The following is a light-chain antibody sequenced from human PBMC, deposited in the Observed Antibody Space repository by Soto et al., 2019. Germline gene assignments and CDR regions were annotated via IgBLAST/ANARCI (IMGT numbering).Light chain of an antibody. CDR3: AAWDDSLNGPHYV. CDR2: SNN. CDR1: SSKNGSNT. J-gene: IGLJ1*01. Sequence: QSVLTQPPSASGTPGQRGTISFFGSSSKNGSNTVNWYQQLPGTAPKLLIYSNNQRPSGVPDRFSGSKSGTSSSLAISGFQSEDEADYYCAAWDDSLNGPHYVFGTGTKVTVL. V-gene: IGLV1-44*01.